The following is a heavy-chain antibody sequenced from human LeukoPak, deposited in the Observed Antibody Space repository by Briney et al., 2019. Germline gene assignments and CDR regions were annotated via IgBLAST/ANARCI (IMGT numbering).Heavy chain of an antibody. CDR3: AKKSPIFGVVIPLFDY. CDR1: GFNFSSFV. J-gene: IGHJ4*02. CDR2: ISASGRST. Sequence: GGSLRLSCAGSGFNFSSFVMTWVRQAPGKGLEWVSSISASGRSTYYADSVKGRFTISRDNSKNTLYLQVNSLRAEDTAVYHCAKKSPIFGVVIPLFDYWGQGTLVSVSS. D-gene: IGHD3-3*01. V-gene: IGHV3-23*01.